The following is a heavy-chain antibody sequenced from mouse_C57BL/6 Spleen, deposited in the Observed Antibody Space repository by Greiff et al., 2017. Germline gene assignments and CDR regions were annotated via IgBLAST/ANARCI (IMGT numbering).Heavy chain of an antibody. V-gene: IGHV1-64*01. D-gene: IGHD1-1*01. J-gene: IGHJ1*03. Sequence: VQLQQPGAELVKPGASVKLSCKASGFTFTSYWMHWVKQRPGQGLEWIGMIHPNSGSTNYNEKFKSKATLTVDKSSSTAYMQLSSLTSEDSAVYYGARSRYGSSYVFWYFDVWGTGTTVTVSS. CDR3: ARSRYGSSYVFWYFDV. CDR1: GFTFTSYW. CDR2: IHPNSGST.